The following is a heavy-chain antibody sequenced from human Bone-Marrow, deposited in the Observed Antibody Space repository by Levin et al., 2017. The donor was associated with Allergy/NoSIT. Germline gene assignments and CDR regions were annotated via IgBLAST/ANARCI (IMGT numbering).Heavy chain of an antibody. Sequence: PGGSLRLSCAASGFSVNRRHLSWVRHGPGKGLEWISIIYSGDYTYYANSVKGRFTVSRDTSKNTVYLQMSSLRVGDTAIYYCATEISGREGSIDSWGRGAPVTVSS. CDR3: ATEISGREGSIDS. CDR1: GFSVNRRH. V-gene: IGHV3-66*02. J-gene: IGHJ4*02. CDR2: IYSGDYT. D-gene: IGHD1-20*01.